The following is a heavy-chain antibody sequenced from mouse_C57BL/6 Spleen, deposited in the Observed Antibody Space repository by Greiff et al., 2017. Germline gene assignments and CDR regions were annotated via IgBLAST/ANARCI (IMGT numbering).Heavy chain of an antibody. CDR2: ISTGGGST. V-gene: IGHV5-12*01. J-gene: IGHJ4*01. CDR1: GFTFSDYY. D-gene: IGHD2-4*01. CDR3: ARPSYDYNDYAMDY. Sequence: EVKLMESGGGLAQPGGSLKLSCAASGFTFSDYYMYWVRQTPGKRLEWVAYISTGGGSTYYPDTVKGRFTISRGNAKNTLYLQVSRLKSEDTAMYYCARPSYDYNDYAMDYWGQGTSVTVSS.